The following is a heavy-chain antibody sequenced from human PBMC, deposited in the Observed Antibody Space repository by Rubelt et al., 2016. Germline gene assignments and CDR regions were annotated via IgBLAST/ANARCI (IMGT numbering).Heavy chain of an antibody. CDR2: IYYSGST. D-gene: IGHD5-24*01. CDR3: ARITRWLQPNDY. Sequence: QLQESGPGLVKPSETLSLTCTVSGGSISSSSYYWGWIRQPPGKGLEWIGSIYYSGSTYYNPSLKSRVTISVDTSKNQFSLKLSSLTAADTAVYYCARITRWLQPNDYWGQGTLVTVSS. J-gene: IGHJ4*02. V-gene: IGHV4-39*01. CDR1: GGSISSSSYY.